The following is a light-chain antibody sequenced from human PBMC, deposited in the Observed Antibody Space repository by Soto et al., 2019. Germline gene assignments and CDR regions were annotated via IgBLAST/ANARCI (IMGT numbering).Light chain of an antibody. CDR2: GAS. CDR3: QQYGSSGT. Sequence: EIVMTQSPATLSLSPGERATLSCRASESVSTNLAWYQQKAGQAPRLLIYGASTRATGIPARFSGSGSGTEFTLTISRLEPEDFAVYYCQQYGSSGTFGQGTKVDIK. CDR1: ESVSTN. V-gene: IGKV3-15*01. J-gene: IGKJ1*01.